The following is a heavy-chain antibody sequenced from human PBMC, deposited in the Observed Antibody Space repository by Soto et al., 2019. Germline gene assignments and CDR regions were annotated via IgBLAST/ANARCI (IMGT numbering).Heavy chain of an antibody. Sequence: QVQLVESGGGVVQPGRSLRLSCAASGFTFSGYGMHWVRQAPGKGLEWVAVIWNDGSKSYHADSVKGRFTISRDNPKNTLYLQMNSLGVEDTAVYYCARLEGYCSGRICYAGPPDYWGQGTLVTVSS. CDR1: GFTFSGYG. D-gene: IGHD2-15*01. J-gene: IGHJ4*02. CDR3: ARLEGYCSGRICYAGPPDY. CDR2: IWNDGSKS. V-gene: IGHV3-33*01.